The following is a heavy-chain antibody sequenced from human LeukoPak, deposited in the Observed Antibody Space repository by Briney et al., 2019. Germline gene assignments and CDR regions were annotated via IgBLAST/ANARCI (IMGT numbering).Heavy chain of an antibody. CDR2: ISSSSSYI. CDR1: GFTFSSYG. V-gene: IGHV3-21*01. D-gene: IGHD1-14*01. J-gene: IGHJ4*02. CDR3: ARDSTWEPRIVY. Sequence: GGSLRLSCAASGFTFSSYGMHWVRQAPGKGLEWVSSISSSSSYIYYADSVKGRFTISRDNAKNSLYLQMNSLRAEDTAVYYCARDSTWEPRIVYWGQGTLVTVSS.